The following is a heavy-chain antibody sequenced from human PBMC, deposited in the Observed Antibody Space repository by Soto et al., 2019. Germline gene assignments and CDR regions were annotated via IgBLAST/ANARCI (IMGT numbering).Heavy chain of an antibody. CDR1: GGTFSSYT. CDR3: ATSPYDFWSGSSHYYYYYMDV. J-gene: IGHJ6*03. D-gene: IGHD3-3*01. V-gene: IGHV1-69*02. CDR2: IIPILGIA. Sequence: GASVKVSCKASGGTFSSYTISWVRQAPGQGLEWMGRIIPILGIANYAQKFQGRVTITADKSTSTAYMELSSLRSEDTAVYYCATSPYDFWSGSSHYYYYYMDVWGKGTTVTVSS.